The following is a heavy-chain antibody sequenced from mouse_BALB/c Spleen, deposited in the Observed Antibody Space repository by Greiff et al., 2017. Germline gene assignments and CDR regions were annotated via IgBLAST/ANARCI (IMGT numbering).Heavy chain of an antibody. V-gene: IGHV1-67*01. Sequence: QVQLQQSGPELVRPGVSVKISCKGSGYTFTDYAMHWVKQSHAKSLEWIGVISTYSGNTNYNQKFKGKATMTVDKSSSTAYMELARLTSEDSAIYYCARGALYGNYEDAMDYWGQGTSVTVSS. J-gene: IGHJ4*01. CDR2: ISTYSGNT. CDR1: GYTFTDYA. CDR3: ARGALYGNYEDAMDY. D-gene: IGHD2-10*02.